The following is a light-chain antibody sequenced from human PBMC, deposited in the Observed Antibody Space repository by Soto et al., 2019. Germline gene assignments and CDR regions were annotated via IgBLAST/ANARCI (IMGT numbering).Light chain of an antibody. J-gene: IGKJ5*01. V-gene: IGKV3-20*01. Sequence: EFVLTQSPGTLSLSPGERATLSCRASQTVRNNYLAWYQQKPGQAPRLLIYGASTRATGIPARFSGSGSGTEFTLTISSLQPEDFATYYCQQLNSYPQTFGQGTRLEIK. CDR2: GAS. CDR3: QQLNSYPQT. CDR1: QTVRNNY.